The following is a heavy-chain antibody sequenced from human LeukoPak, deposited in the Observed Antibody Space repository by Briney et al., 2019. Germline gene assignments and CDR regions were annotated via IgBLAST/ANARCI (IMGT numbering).Heavy chain of an antibody. Sequence: SETLSLTCTVSGGSISSYYWSWIRQPPGKELEWIGYIYYSGSTNYNPSLKSRVTISVDTSKNQFSLKLSSVTAADTAVYYCARDVRGSRLTPDAFDIWGQGTMVTVSS. CDR2: IYYSGST. J-gene: IGHJ3*02. CDR1: GGSISSYY. CDR3: ARDVRGSRLTPDAFDI. V-gene: IGHV4-59*01. D-gene: IGHD3-16*01.